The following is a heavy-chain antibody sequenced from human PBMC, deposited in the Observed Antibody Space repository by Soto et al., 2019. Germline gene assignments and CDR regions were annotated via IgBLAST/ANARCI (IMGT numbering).Heavy chain of an antibody. CDR3: ARVPAPMVSAIRGAFDI. Sequence: ASVKVSCKASGYAFTSYYMHWVRQAPGQGLEWMGIINPSGGSTSYAQKFQGRVTMTRDTSTSTVYMELSSLRSEDTAVYYCARVPAPMVSAIRGAFDIWGQGTIVTVS. D-gene: IGHD2-8*01. J-gene: IGHJ3*02. CDR1: GYAFTSYY. CDR2: INPSGGST. V-gene: IGHV1-46*01.